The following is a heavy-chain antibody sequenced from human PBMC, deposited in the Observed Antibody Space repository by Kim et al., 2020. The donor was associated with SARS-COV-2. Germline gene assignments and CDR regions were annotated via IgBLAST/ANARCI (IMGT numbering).Heavy chain of an antibody. CDR3: VRERCSGGSCYCYYGMDV. Sequence: VGSLRLSCAASGFTFSDYYMSWIRQAPGKGLEWVSYISSSGSTIYYADSVKGRFTIPRDNAKNSLFLQMNSLRAADTAVYYCVRERCSGGSCYCYYGMDVWGQGTTVTVSS. J-gene: IGHJ6*02. D-gene: IGHD2-15*01. CDR2: ISSSGSTI. CDR1: GFTFSDYY. V-gene: IGHV3-11*01.